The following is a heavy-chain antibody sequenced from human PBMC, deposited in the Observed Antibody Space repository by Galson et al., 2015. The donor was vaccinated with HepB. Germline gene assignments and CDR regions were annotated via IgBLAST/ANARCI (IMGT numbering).Heavy chain of an antibody. D-gene: IGHD1-7*01. CDR3: ARSLYNWNYGWFDP. V-gene: IGHV1-18*01. CDR2: ISAYNGNT. Sequence: SVKVSCKASGYTFTSYGISWVRQAPGQGLEWMGWISAYNGNTNYAQKLQGRVTMTTDTSTSTAYMELRSLRSDDTAVYYCARSLYNWNYGWFDPWGQGTLATVSS. CDR1: GYTFTSYG. J-gene: IGHJ5*02.